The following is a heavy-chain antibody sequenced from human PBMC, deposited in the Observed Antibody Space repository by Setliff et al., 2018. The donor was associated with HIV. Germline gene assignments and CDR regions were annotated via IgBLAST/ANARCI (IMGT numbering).Heavy chain of an antibody. Sequence: GGSLRLSCAASGFNFDDDGMHWVRQVPGKGLAWGSSVYSAGPTTTYADSVKRRFTISRDNGKNTLYLQMNSLRAEDSAVYFCARVGLGGAFDIWGQGTKVTVSS. CDR1: GFNFDDDG. V-gene: IGHV3-74*01. CDR2: VYSAGPTT. J-gene: IGHJ3*02. D-gene: IGHD1-26*01. CDR3: ARVGLGGAFDI.